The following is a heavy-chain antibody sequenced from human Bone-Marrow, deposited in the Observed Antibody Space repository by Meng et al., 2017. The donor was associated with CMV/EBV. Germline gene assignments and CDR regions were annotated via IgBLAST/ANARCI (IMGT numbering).Heavy chain of an antibody. J-gene: IGHJ6*02. D-gene: IGHD2-2*01. CDR1: GGTFSSYA. CDR2: IIPILGIA. CDR3: ARDQDIVVVPAALPQYYYYYYGMDV. V-gene: IGHV1-69*04. Sequence: SVKVSCKASGGTFSSYAISWVRQAPGQGLEWMGRIIPILGIANYAQKFQGRVTITADKSTSTAYMELSSLRSEDTAVYYCARDQDIVVVPAALPQYYYYYYGMDVCGQGTTVTFSS.